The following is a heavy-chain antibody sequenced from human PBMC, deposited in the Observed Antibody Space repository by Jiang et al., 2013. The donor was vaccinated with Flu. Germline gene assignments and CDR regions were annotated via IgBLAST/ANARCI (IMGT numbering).Heavy chain of an antibody. CDR3: ARPTYGGNAFDI. D-gene: IGHD3-16*01. J-gene: IGHJ3*02. Sequence: SLTCTVSGGSISSYYWSWIRHAPQGKGLEWIGYIYYSGSTYYNPSLKSRVTISVDTSKNQFSLKLSSVTAADTAVYYCARPTYGGNAFDIWGQGTMVTVSS. V-gene: IGHV4-59*04. CDR1: GGSISSYY. CDR2: IYYSGST.